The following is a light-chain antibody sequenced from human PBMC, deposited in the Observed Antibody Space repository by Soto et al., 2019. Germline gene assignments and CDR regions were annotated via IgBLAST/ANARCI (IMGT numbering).Light chain of an antibody. Sequence: QSVLTQPPSASGAPGQTVTISCSGRSSNIGSNYVYWYQQLPETAPRLLLYRADQRPSGIPDRFSGSKSGTSASLAISGLRSEDEADYYCAAWDDTLSGLVFDGGTKLTVL. CDR3: AAWDDTLSGLV. CDR2: RAD. V-gene: IGLV1-47*01. CDR1: SSNIGSNY. J-gene: IGLJ2*01.